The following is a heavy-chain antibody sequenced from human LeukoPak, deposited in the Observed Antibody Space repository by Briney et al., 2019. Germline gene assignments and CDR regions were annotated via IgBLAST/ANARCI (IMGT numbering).Heavy chain of an antibody. V-gene: IGHV3-21*04. Sequence: GGSLRLSCAASGFTFSSYNMNWVRQAPGKGLEWVSSISGSSNYIYYADSVKGRFTISRDNAKNTLYLQMNSLRAEDTAIYYCAKQRRLEYFFDYWGQGTLVTVSS. CDR2: ISGSSNYI. CDR3: AKQRRLEYFFDY. CDR1: GFTFSSYN. D-gene: IGHD6-25*01. J-gene: IGHJ4*02.